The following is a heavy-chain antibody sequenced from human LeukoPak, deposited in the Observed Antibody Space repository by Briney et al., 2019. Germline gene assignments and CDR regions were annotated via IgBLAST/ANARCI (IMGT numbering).Heavy chain of an antibody. CDR2: ISSSGSSI. J-gene: IGHJ4*02. CDR1: GFTFSDYY. Sequence: GGSLRLSCAASGFTFSDYYMSWIRQAPGKGLEWVSYISSSGSSIYYADSVKGRFTISRDNAKNSLYLQMNSLRAEDTALYYCVRFRGYSSSWYGPKAFDYWGQGTLVTVSS. D-gene: IGHD6-13*01. CDR3: VRFRGYSSSWYGPKAFDY. V-gene: IGHV3-11*01.